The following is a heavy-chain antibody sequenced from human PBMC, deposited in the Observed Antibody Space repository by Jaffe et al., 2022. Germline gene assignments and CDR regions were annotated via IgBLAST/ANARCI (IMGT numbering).Heavy chain of an antibody. CDR3: ATEGKGSGRVVAPNYYYYYYMDV. J-gene: IGHJ6*03. V-gene: IGHV1-24*01. CDR2: FDPEDGET. D-gene: IGHD2-8*02. Sequence: QVQLVQSGAEVKKPGASVKVSCKVSGYTLTELSMHWVRQAPGKGLEWMGGFDPEDGETIYAQKFQGRVTMTEDTSTDTAYMELSSLRSEDTAVYYCATEGKGSGRVVAPNYYYYYYMDVWGKGTTVTVSS. CDR1: GYTLTELS.